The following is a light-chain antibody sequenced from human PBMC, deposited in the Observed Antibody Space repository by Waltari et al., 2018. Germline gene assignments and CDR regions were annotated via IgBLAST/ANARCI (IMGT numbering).Light chain of an antibody. CDR1: RNQVGNQG. V-gene: IGLV10-54*04. CDR2: RNN. J-gene: IGLJ1*01. Sequence: QAGLTQPPSVSKGLRQTATLSCPGNRNQVGNQGAAWLQQNQGQPPKLLSYRNNNRPSGISDRFSAARSGNTAFLTISGLQPEDEADYYCSAWDSDLTVYVFGTGTKVTVL. CDR3: SAWDSDLTVYV.